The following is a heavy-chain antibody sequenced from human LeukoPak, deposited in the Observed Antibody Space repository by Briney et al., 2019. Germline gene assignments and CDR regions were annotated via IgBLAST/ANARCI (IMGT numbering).Heavy chain of an antibody. D-gene: IGHD5-12*01. CDR3: ARGPSGYHNT. CDR1: GFNFDDYV. CDR2: INWNGGSR. V-gene: IGHV3-20*04. Sequence: GGSLRLSCAASGFNFDDYVMTWVRQAPGKGLEWVSGINWNGGSRGYADSVKGRFTISRDNSKNTLYLQMNSLRAEDTAVYYCARGPSGYHNTGGQGTLVTVSS. J-gene: IGHJ4*02.